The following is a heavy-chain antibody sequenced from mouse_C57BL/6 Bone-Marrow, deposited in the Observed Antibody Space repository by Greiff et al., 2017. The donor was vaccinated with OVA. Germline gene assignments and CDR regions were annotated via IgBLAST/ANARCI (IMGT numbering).Heavy chain of an antibody. CDR1: GFTFSDFY. Sequence: EVKLMESGGGLVQSGRSLRLSCATSGFTFSDFYMEWVRQAPGKGLEWIAASRNKANDYTTEYSASVKGRFIVSRDTSQSILYLQMNALRAEDTAIYYCARDAAYYSNYDYAMDYWGQGTSVTVSS. V-gene: IGHV7-1*01. D-gene: IGHD2-5*01. CDR2: SRNKANDYTT. CDR3: ARDAAYYSNYDYAMDY. J-gene: IGHJ4*01.